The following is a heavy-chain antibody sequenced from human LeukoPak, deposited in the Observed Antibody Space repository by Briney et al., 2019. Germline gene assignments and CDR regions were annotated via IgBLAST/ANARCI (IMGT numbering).Heavy chain of an antibody. CDR1: GFTFSGYA. Sequence: PGGSLRLSCAAFGFTFSGYAMSWVRQAPGKGLEWVSANSDSGGSTYYADSVKGRFTISRDNSKNTLYLQMNSLRAEDTAVYYCAKRGVTGYKEGFDYWGQGTLVTVSS. D-gene: IGHD3-9*01. V-gene: IGHV3-23*01. CDR2: NSDSGGST. J-gene: IGHJ4*02. CDR3: AKRGVTGYKEGFDY.